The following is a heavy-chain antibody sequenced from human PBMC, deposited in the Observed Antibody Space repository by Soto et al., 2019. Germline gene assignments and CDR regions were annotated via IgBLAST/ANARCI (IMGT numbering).Heavy chain of an antibody. Sequence: QVQLVQSGAEVKKPGSSVKVSCKASGGTFSSYAISWVRQAPGQGLEWMGGIIPIFGTANYAQKFQGRVTITADESTSTAYMELSSLRSEDKAVYYCARTPRAAAGLYYFDYWGQGTLVTVSS. V-gene: IGHV1-69*01. D-gene: IGHD6-13*01. CDR1: GGTFSSYA. CDR2: IIPIFGTA. J-gene: IGHJ4*02. CDR3: ARTPRAAAGLYYFDY.